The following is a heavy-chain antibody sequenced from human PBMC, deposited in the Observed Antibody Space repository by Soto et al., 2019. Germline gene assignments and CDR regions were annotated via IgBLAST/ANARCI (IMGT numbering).Heavy chain of an antibody. CDR2: IYYSGST. V-gene: IGHV4-59*08. Sequence: QVQLQESGPGLVKPSETLSLTCTVSGGSISSYYWSWIRQSPGKGLEWIGYIYYSGSTKYNPSLTRRATTSGDTSKNQVSLKLSSVTAADTAVYYCERHGFVDTVMLDKYYYGMDIWGQGTTVTVAS. D-gene: IGHD5-18*01. J-gene: IGHJ6*02. CDR3: ERHGFVDTVMLDKYYYGMDI. CDR1: GGSISSYY.